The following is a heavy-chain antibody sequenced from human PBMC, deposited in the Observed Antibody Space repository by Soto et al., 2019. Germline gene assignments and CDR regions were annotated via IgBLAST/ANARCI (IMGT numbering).Heavy chain of an antibody. Sequence: GGSLRLSCAASGFTFSDRYMDWVRQAPGKGLEWVGRTKNKANSYTTEYAASAKGRFTISRDDSRNSVYLQMNSLKTDDTAVYYCTIEGAYPGPDFDYWGQGTLVTVSS. J-gene: IGHJ4*02. CDR2: TKNKANSYTT. D-gene: IGHD3-16*01. CDR3: TIEGAYPGPDFDY. CDR1: GFTFSDRY. V-gene: IGHV3-72*01.